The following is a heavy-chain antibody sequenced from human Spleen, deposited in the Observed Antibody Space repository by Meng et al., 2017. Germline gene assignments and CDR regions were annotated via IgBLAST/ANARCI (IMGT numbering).Heavy chain of an antibody. J-gene: IGHJ4*02. Sequence: GESLKISCAASGFTFSSYAMSWVRQAPGKGLEWVSGISGNGGGTYYAESVEGRFTISRDNSKNTMFLQMNSLRAEDTAVYYCAKFVVSGEELLVGHFDYWGQGTLVTVSS. CDR2: ISGNGGGT. V-gene: IGHV3-23*01. CDR3: AKFVVSGEELLVGHFDY. D-gene: IGHD2-15*01. CDR1: GFTFSSYA.